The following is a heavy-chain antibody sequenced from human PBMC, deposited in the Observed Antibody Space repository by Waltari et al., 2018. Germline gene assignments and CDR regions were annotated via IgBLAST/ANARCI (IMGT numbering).Heavy chain of an antibody. CDR1: ALSFSRYW. CDR3: ATFRWLGY. CDR2: INYDGSEK. Sequence: EVQVVESGGALVQPGGSLRLSCVVSALSFSRYWMTGVRQASGRGLKWVGNINYDGSEKNYGDSVRGRFTISRDNARNTVYLQMNSLRSEDTAVYYCATFRWLGYWGQGTLVTVSS. D-gene: IGHD3-10*01. V-gene: IGHV3-7*03. J-gene: IGHJ4*02.